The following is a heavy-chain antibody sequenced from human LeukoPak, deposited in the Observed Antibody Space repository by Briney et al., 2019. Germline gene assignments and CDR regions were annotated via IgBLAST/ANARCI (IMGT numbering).Heavy chain of an antibody. J-gene: IGHJ3*02. V-gene: IGHV4-59*01. CDR1: GGSISSYY. D-gene: IGHD3-22*01. Sequence: SETLSLTCTVSGGSISSYYWSWIRQPPGKGLEWIGYIYYSGSTNYNPSLKSRVTISVDTTKNQFSLKLSSVTAADTAVYYCARDSDSSEAFDIWGQGTMVTVSS. CDR3: ARDSDSSEAFDI. CDR2: IYYSGST.